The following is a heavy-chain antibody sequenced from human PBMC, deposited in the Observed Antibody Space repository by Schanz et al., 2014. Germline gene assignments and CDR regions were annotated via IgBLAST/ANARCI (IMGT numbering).Heavy chain of an antibody. J-gene: IGHJ6*02. Sequence: EVHLVESGGSLVQPGGSLRLSCAASAFIFRSYSMHWVRQAPGKGLEWVSSISSTSTCINYADSVKGRFTISRDNAKNALQLQMNILRAEVTAVYYCGSEGSSSTDCGYSNAMDVWGQGTTVTVSS. D-gene: IGHD6-6*01. CDR2: ISSTSTCI. CDR3: GSEGSSSTDCGYSNAMDV. CDR1: AFIFRSYS. V-gene: IGHV3-48*04.